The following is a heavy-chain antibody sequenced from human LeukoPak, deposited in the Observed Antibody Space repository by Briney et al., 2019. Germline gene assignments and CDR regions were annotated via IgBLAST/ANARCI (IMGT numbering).Heavy chain of an antibody. CDR3: AREILAAGKTLTY. Sequence: GGSLRLSCAASGFTFSNYWMHWVRQVPGKGLVWVSRINDDGSFTTYADSVKGRFSISRDNAKNTLYLQMNSLGAEDTAVYYCAREILAAGKTLTYWGQGSLITVSS. D-gene: IGHD6-13*01. CDR2: INDDGSFT. J-gene: IGHJ4*02. V-gene: IGHV3-74*01. CDR1: GFTFSNYW.